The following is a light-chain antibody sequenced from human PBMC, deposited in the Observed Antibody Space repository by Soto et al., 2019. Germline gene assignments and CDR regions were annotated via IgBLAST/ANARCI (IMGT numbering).Light chain of an antibody. CDR3: QQVNRYPYT. CDR2: VAS. Sequence: DIQLTQSPSFLSASVGDRVTISCRASQGITSHLAWYQQKPGKAPSLLIYVASTLQSGVPSRFSGSGFGTQFTLTVTGLQPEDFATYYCQQVNRYPYTFGQGTKVDIK. J-gene: IGKJ2*01. V-gene: IGKV1-9*01. CDR1: QGITSH.